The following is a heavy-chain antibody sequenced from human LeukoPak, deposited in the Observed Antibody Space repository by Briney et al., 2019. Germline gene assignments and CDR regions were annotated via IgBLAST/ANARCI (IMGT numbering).Heavy chain of an antibody. CDR2: IRYDGSNK. J-gene: IGHJ4*02. V-gene: IGHV3-30*02. Sequence: PGGSLRLSCAASGFTFSSYGMHWVRQAPGKGLEWVAFIRYDGSNKYYADSVKGRFTISRDNSKNTLYLQMNSLRAEDTAVYYCAKKGYSYGEPIDYWGQGTLVTVSS. CDR3: AKKGYSYGEPIDY. CDR1: GFTFSSYG. D-gene: IGHD5-18*01.